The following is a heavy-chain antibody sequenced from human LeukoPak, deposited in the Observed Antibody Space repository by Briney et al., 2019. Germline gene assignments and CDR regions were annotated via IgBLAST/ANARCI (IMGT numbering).Heavy chain of an antibody. V-gene: IGHV1-8*01. CDR1: GYTFTSYD. D-gene: IGHD3-16*02. CDR2: MNPNSGNT. Sequence: ASVKVSCKASGYTFTSYDINWVRQATGQGLEWMGWMNPNSGNTGYAQKFQGRVTMTRNTSISTAYMELSSLRSEDTAVYYCARNTAMITFGGVIPQYYFDYWGQGTLVTVSS. CDR3: ARNTAMITFGGVIPQYYFDY. J-gene: IGHJ4*02.